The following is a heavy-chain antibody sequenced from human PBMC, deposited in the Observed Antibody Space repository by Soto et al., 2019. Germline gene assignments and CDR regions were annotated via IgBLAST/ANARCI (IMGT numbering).Heavy chain of an antibody. J-gene: IGHJ4*02. D-gene: IGHD3-22*01. CDR1: GYTFNKNG. V-gene: IGHV1-18*01. CDR2: VSTYNGNT. CDR3: ARVNEGVFFDSSGYFDY. Sequence: QIQLVQSGAEVKKPGASIKVSCKISGYTFNKNGISWLRQAPGEGLEWMGWVSTYNGNTKYAPSLQDRVTLTTGTSTDTAYMELRGLRSDDTAVYYCARVNEGVFFDSSGYFDYWGQGTLVTVSS.